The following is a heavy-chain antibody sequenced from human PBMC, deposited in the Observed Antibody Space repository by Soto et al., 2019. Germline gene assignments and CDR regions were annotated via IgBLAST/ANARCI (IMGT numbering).Heavy chain of an antibody. V-gene: IGHV3-48*04. J-gene: IGHJ4*02. Sequence: EVQLVESGGGLVQPGGSLRLSCAASGFTFSSYSMNWVRQAPGKGLEWVSYNSRSSSTTYYADSVKGRFTISRDNAKNSLYLQMNSLRAEDTAVYCCARDSPPIGYWGQGALVTVSS. CDR2: NSRSSSTT. CDR3: ARDSPPIGY. CDR1: GFTFSSYS.